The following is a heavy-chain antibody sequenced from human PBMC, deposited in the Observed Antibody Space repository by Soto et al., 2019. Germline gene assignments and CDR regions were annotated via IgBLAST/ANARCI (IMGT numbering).Heavy chain of an antibody. Sequence: GGSLRLSCAASGFTFSDYWMGWVRQAPGKGLEWVANIKRDGSDMYYVDSVKGRSTISRDNAKNSLYLQTNSLRPEDTAVYYCARSSGWRDAFDIWGQGTMVTVSS. J-gene: IGHJ3*02. CDR2: IKRDGSDM. V-gene: IGHV3-7*01. D-gene: IGHD6-19*01. CDR3: ARSSGWRDAFDI. CDR1: GFTFSDYW.